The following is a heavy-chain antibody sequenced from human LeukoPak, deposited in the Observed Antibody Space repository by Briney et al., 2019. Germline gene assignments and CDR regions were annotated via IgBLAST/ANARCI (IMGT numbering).Heavy chain of an antibody. D-gene: IGHD6-13*01. J-gene: IGHJ6*02. CDR3: ARVGNGMDV. CDR1: GFTFNYYG. V-gene: IGHV3-30*03. CDR2: ISYDGSKK. Sequence: PGRSLRLSCAASGFTFNYYGMDWVRQAPGKGLEWVAVISYDGSKKYYADSVKGRFIISRDDSKNTVYLQMNSLRAEDTAVYYCARVGNGMDVWGQGTTVTVSS.